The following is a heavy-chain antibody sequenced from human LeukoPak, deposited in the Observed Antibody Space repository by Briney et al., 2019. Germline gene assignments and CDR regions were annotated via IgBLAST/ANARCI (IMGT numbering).Heavy chain of an antibody. V-gene: IGHV3-48*03. J-gene: IGHJ4*02. CDR3: ARDSIYDSSGYYSYYFDY. Sequence: GGSLRLSCAASGFTFNSYEMNWVRQAPGKGLEWVSYISSSGSTIYYVDSVKGRFTISRDNAKNSLYLQMNSLRAEDTAVYYCARDSIYDSSGYYSYYFDYWGQGTLVTVSS. D-gene: IGHD3-22*01. CDR1: GFTFNSYE. CDR2: ISSSGSTI.